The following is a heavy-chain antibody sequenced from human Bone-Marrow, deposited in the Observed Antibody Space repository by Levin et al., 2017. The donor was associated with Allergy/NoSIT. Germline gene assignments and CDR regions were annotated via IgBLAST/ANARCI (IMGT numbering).Heavy chain of an antibody. J-gene: IGHJ4*02. Sequence: GGSLRLSCAASGFTFYNNAMTWVRQAPGKGLEWVSAISGSGGSTYYADSVKGRFTISRDNSKNTLYLLMNSLRAEDTAVYYCAQWLVSGGTFDYWGQGTLVTVSS. CDR1: GFTFYNNA. D-gene: IGHD6-19*01. V-gene: IGHV3-23*01. CDR3: AQWLVSGGTFDY. CDR2: ISGSGGST.